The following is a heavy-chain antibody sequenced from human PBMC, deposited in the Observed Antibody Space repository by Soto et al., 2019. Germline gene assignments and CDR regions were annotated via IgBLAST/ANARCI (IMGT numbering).Heavy chain of an antibody. Sequence: EVQLVESGGGLVQPGGSLKLSCAASGFTFSGSAMHWVRQASGQGLEWVGRIRSKANSYATAYAASVKGRFTISRDDSKNTAYLQMNSLKTEDTAVYYCTTLTEQWLDGWGQGTLVTVSS. J-gene: IGHJ4*02. CDR1: GFTFSGSA. CDR3: TTLTEQWLDG. V-gene: IGHV3-73*02. CDR2: IRSKANSYAT. D-gene: IGHD6-19*01.